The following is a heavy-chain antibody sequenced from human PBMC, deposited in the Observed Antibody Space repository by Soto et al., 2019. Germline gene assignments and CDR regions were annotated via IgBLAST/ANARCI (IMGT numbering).Heavy chain of an antibody. Sequence: SVKVSCKASGGTFSSYAISWVRQAPGQGLEWMGGIIPIFGTANYAQKFQGRVTITADESTSTAYMELSSLRSEDTAVYYCARDREMATSHYYYYGMDVWGQGTTVTSP. CDR2: IIPIFGTA. D-gene: IGHD5-12*01. CDR3: ARDREMATSHYYYYGMDV. CDR1: GGTFSSYA. J-gene: IGHJ6*02. V-gene: IGHV1-69*13.